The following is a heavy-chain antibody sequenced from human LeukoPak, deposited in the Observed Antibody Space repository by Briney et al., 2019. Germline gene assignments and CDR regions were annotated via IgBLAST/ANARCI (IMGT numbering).Heavy chain of an antibody. V-gene: IGHV3-11*04. J-gene: IGHJ4*02. CDR2: ISSSGSTI. CDR1: GFTFSDYY. D-gene: IGHD3-22*01. Sequence: GGSLRLSCAASGFTFSDYYMSWSRQAPGKGLEWVSYISSSGSTIYYADSVKGRFTISRDNAKNSLYLQMNSLRAEDTAVYYCARGGGYYYDSSGYLPVIIWGQGTLVTVSS. CDR3: ARGGGYYYDSSGYLPVII.